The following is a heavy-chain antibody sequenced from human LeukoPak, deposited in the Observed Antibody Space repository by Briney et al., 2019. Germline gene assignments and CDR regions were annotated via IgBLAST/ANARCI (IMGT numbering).Heavy chain of an antibody. D-gene: IGHD5-12*01. J-gene: IGHJ6*03. CDR1: GYTFTGYY. CDR2: INPNTRGT. CDR3: ARDFGYGDYGHEIPRGYLDV. Sequence: GASVKVSCKASGYTFTGYYMHWVRQVPGQGLEWMGWINPNTRGTNFAQKFQGRVTMTRDTSISTAYMELTRLTTDDTAVYYCARDFGYGDYGHEIPRGYLDVWGKGTTVTISS. V-gene: IGHV1-2*02.